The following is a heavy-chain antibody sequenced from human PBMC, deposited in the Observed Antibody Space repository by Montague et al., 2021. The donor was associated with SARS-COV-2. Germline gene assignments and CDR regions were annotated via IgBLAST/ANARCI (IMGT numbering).Heavy chain of an antibody. D-gene: IGHD6-19*01. CDR3: AKVAGSHDTFDI. Sequence: SETLSLTCTVSGYSISTGYYWGWIRHPPGKGLEWIGSIYHSGSTYFNPSLKSRVTISVDTSKNQFSLNLSSVTAADTAVYYCAKVAGSHDTFDIWGRGTMVTVSS. CDR2: IYHSGST. J-gene: IGHJ3*02. CDR1: GYSISTGYY. V-gene: IGHV4-38-2*02.